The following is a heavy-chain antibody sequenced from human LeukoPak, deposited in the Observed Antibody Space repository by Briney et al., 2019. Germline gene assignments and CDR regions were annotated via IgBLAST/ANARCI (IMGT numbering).Heavy chain of an antibody. D-gene: IGHD6-13*01. Sequence: GGSLRLSCAASGFTFSSLWMTWVRQAPGKGLEWVANIERDGSKKTYVDSVKGRFTISRDNAKNSLYLQMSSLRAEDTAVYYCATAPAAADSCWGQGTLVAVSS. J-gene: IGHJ4*02. CDR3: ATAPAAADSC. CDR2: IERDGSKK. CDR1: GFTFSSLW. V-gene: IGHV3-7*01.